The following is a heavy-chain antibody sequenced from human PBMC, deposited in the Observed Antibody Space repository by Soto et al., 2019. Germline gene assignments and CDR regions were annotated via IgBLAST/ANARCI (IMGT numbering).Heavy chain of an antibody. V-gene: IGHV5-51*01. D-gene: IGHD2-8*01. Sequence: GECLKISCKASGYTFTSSWIGWVRQMPGKGLEWMGIIYPGDSDTRYSPSFRGQITISADRSITTAYLQWSGLKASDTGMYYCARLSSCSNGVCYKFDYWGPGTLVTVSS. CDR1: GYTFTSSW. J-gene: IGHJ4*02. CDR2: IYPGDSDT. CDR3: ARLSSCSNGVCYKFDY.